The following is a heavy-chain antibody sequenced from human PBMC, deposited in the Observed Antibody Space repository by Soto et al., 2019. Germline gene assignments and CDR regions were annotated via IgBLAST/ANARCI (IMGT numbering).Heavy chain of an antibody. D-gene: IGHD3-3*01. CDR2: INPAPGAA. Sequence: QLHLVQSGAVVKKPGASVTVSCSASGYPVTAYYMHWVRQAPGRGLEWMGGINPAPGAAKYTQTFQGRVTLTRDTSPSTVFMEPSGPTSEDPGVFFWARGGGVGVAGSAAFDMWGQGTVVTVSS. CDR3: ARGGGVGVAGSAAFDM. CDR1: GYPVTAYY. V-gene: IGHV1-2*02. J-gene: IGHJ3*02.